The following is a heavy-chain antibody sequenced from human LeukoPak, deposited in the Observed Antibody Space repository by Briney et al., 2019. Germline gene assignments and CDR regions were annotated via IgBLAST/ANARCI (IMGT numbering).Heavy chain of an antibody. Sequence: GGSLRLSCTASGFSVIGSHMAWVRQVQGAGPEWVSTLFGGDSTIYRDSVKGRFTTSRDTSKNTLYLQMNNLGAEDTAVYYCARDLDYRIDPWGQGALVTVSS. J-gene: IGHJ5*02. D-gene: IGHD3/OR15-3a*01. CDR2: LFGGDST. CDR3: ARDLDYRIDP. V-gene: IGHV3-53*01. CDR1: GFSVIGSH.